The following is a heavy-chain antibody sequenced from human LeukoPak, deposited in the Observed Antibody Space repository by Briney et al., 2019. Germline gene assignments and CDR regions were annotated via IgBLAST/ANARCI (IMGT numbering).Heavy chain of an antibody. CDR3: AKDSVVVAGLVNYFDS. D-gene: IGHD6-19*01. CDR1: GFTFSNYA. CDR2: ISGSGDST. V-gene: IGHV3-23*01. Sequence: GRSLRLSCAASGFTFSNYAMSWVRQAPGKGLEWVSAISGSGDSTFYTDSVKGRFTTSRDNSKNTLYLQMKSLRAEDTAVYYCAKDSVVVAGLVNYFDSWGQGTLVTVSS. J-gene: IGHJ4*02.